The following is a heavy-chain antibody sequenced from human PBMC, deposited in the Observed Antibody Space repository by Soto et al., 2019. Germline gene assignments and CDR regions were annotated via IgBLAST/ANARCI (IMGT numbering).Heavy chain of an antibody. CDR3: ARDRCYDGTCYSASDS. J-gene: IGHJ5*01. CDR1: GXSFSTYN. D-gene: IGHD2-15*01. CDR2: ISTTSFTI. Sequence: LRLSCAASGXSFSTYNMDWVRQAPGKGPEWIAYISTTSFTIYYADSVKGRFTISRDNDRNSLYLEMNSLRDEDTAVYYCARDRCYDGTCYSASDSWGQGTLVTVSS. V-gene: IGHV3-48*02.